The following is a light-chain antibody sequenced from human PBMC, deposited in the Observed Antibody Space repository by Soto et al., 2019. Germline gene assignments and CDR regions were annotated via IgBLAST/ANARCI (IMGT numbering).Light chain of an antibody. V-gene: IGKV1-39*01. CDR1: QTIIRY. CDR3: QQSYSTLFT. J-gene: IGKJ3*01. CDR2: AAS. Sequence: DIQMTQSPSSLSASVRDRVTITCRASQTIIRYLNWYQQKPGRAPNLLIYAASSLHTGVPSRFSASGSGTEFTLTISSLQPEDSATYYCQQSYSTLFTFGPGTRVEIK.